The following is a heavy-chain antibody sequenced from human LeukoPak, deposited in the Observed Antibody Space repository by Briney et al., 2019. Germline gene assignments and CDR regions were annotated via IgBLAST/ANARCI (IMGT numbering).Heavy chain of an antibody. CDR1: GFTVSSNY. D-gene: IGHD6-13*01. V-gene: IGHV3-66*01. J-gene: IGHJ4*02. CDR3: ARGGPAAGRFDY. Sequence: GGSLRLSCAASGFTVSSNYMSWVRLAPGKGLERVSVIYSGGSTYYADSVKGRFTISRDNSKNTLYLQMNSLRAEDTAVYYCARGGPAAGRFDYWGQGTLVTVSS. CDR2: IYSGGST.